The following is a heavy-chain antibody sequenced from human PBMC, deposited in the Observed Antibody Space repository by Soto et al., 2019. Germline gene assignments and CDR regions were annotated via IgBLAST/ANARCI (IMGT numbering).Heavy chain of an antibody. D-gene: IGHD1-1*01. Sequence: SVKVSCKASGGTFSSYASSWVRQAPGEGLEWMGGIIPILGTANYAQKFQGRVTITADESTSTAFMELSSLRSEDTAVDYCARDRYWNNDWFDPWGQGTLLTVSS. CDR1: GGTFSSYA. CDR2: IIPILGTA. J-gene: IGHJ5*02. CDR3: ARDRYWNNDWFDP. V-gene: IGHV1-69*13.